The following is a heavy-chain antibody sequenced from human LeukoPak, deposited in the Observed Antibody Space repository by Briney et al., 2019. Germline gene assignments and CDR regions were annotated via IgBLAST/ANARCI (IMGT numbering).Heavy chain of an antibody. D-gene: IGHD3-22*01. CDR1: GFTFRSYA. V-gene: IGHV3-23*01. J-gene: IGHJ4*02. CDR3: ARDGYDSSGYYFDY. Sequence: GGSLRLSCAASGFTFRSYAMSWVRQAPGKGLEWVSAISGSGGSTYYADSVKGRFTISRDNSKNTLYLQMNSLRAEDTAVYYCARDGYDSSGYYFDYWGQGTLVTVSS. CDR2: ISGSGGST.